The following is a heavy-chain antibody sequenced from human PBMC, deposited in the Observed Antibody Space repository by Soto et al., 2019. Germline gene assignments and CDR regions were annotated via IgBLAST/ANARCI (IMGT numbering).Heavy chain of an antibody. Sequence: QVQLVQSGAEVKKPGSSVKVSCKASGGTFSSYVISWVRQAPGQGLEWLGGITAIFGTANYAQKCQGRVTITADESTSTAYMELSSLRSEDTGVYYCARVSSTGIDYVDYKPNWYFELWGRGTLVTVSS. CDR3: ARVSSTGIDYVDYKPNWYFEL. CDR2: ITAIFGTA. D-gene: IGHD4-17*01. V-gene: IGHV1-69*01. CDR1: GGTFSSYV. J-gene: IGHJ2*01.